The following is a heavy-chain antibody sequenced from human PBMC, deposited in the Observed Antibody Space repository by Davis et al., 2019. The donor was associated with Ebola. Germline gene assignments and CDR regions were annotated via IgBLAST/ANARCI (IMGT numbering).Heavy chain of an antibody. CDR3: AKDIAVSESLGLDY. V-gene: IGHV3-23*01. D-gene: IGHD6-13*01. CDR2: ISGSGGST. J-gene: IGHJ4*02. CDR1: GFTFSSYA. Sequence: GESLKISCAASGFTFSSYAMSWVRQAPGKGLEWVSAISGSGGSTYYADSVKGRFTISRDNSKNTLYLQMDSLRAEDTALYYCAKDIAVSESLGLDYWGQGTLVTVSS.